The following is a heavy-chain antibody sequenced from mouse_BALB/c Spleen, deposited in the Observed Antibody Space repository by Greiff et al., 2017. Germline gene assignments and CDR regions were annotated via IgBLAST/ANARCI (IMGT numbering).Heavy chain of an antibody. V-gene: IGHV1-4*02. CDR2: INPSSGYT. CDR3: ARKGGHYYAMDY. CDR1: GYTFTSYT. J-gene: IGHJ4*01. Sequence: QVQLKESAAELARPGASVKMSCKASGYTFTSYTMHWVKQRPGQGLEWIGYINPSSGYTEYNQKFKDKTTLTADKSSSTAYMQLSSLTSEDSAVYYCARKGGHYYAMDYWGQGTSVTVSS.